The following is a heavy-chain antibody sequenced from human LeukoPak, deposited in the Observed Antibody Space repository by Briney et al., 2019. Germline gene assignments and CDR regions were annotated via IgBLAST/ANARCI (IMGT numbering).Heavy chain of an antibody. CDR1: GGSIRNYY. CDR3: ARTSARGAQFDY. Sequence: SETLSLTCTVSGGSIRNYYWSWIRLPAGMGLAWIGRIYASGSTTYNPSLKSRVTMSVDTSNNQFSLNLSSVTAADTAVYYCARTSARGAQFDYWGQGTLVTVSS. CDR2: IYASGST. D-gene: IGHD3-10*01. V-gene: IGHV4-4*07. J-gene: IGHJ4*02.